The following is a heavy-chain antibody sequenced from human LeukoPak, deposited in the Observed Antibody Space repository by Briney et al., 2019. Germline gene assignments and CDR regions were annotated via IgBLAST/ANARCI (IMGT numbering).Heavy chain of an antibody. CDR1: GFIFSNAW. V-gene: IGHV3-15*01. CDR2: IKSKTDGGTT. CDR3: TTDNYYYGMDV. J-gene: IGHJ6*04. Sequence: GGSLRLSCAASGFIFSNAWMSWVRQAPGKGLEWVGRIKSKTDGGTTDYAAPVKGRFTISRDDSKNTLYLQMNSLKTEDTAVYYCTTDNYYYGMDVWGKGTTVTVSS.